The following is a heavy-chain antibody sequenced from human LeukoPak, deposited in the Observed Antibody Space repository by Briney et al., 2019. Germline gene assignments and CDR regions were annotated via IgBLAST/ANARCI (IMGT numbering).Heavy chain of an antibody. CDR2: IYHSGST. V-gene: IGHV4-59*01. D-gene: IGHD3-10*01. CDR1: GGPISRCY. J-gene: IGHJ6*03. Sequence: PSETLSLTCGVSGGPISRCYWSWIRQPPGKGLEWIGYIYHSGSTSYNPSLKSRVTISVDTSKNQFSLRLSSVTAADTAVYYCASGALSFYYMDVWGKGTTVTISS. CDR3: ASGALSFYYMDV.